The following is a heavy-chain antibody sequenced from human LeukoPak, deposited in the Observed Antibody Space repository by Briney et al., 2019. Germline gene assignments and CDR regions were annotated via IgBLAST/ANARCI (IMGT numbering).Heavy chain of an antibody. CDR3: ARDKEYNWNDQWMYYYYYYMDV. CDR2: IYTSGST. J-gene: IGHJ6*03. CDR1: GGSISGYY. D-gene: IGHD1-1*01. Sequence: PSETLSLTCTVSGGSISGYYWSWIRRPAGKGLEWIGRIYTSGSTNYNPSLKSRVTMSVDTSKNQFSLRLSSVTAADTAVYYCARDKEYNWNDQWMYYYYYYMDVWGKGTTVTVSS. V-gene: IGHV4-4*07.